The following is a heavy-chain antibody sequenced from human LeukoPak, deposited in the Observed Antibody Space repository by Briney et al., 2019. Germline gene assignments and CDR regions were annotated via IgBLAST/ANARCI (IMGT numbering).Heavy chain of an antibody. V-gene: IGHV3-7*01. Sequence: GGSLRLSCAASGFTFSSYGMSWVRQAPGKGLEWVANIKQDGSEKYYVDSVKGRFTISRDNAKNSLYLQMNSLRAEDTAVYYCARMNIVVVPAASDYYYYMDVWGKGTTVTISS. D-gene: IGHD2-2*01. J-gene: IGHJ6*03. CDR2: IKQDGSEK. CDR1: GFTFSSYG. CDR3: ARMNIVVVPAASDYYYYMDV.